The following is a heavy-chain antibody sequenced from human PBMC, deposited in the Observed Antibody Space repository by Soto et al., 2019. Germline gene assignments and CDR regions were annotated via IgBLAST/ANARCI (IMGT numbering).Heavy chain of an antibody. V-gene: IGHV3-53*01. CDR1: GFTVSSNY. D-gene: IGHD5-12*01. CDR2: IYSVGST. Sequence: LRLSCAASGFTVSSNYMSWVRQAPGKGLEWVSVIYSVGSTDYADSVKGRFTISRDNSKNALYLQMNSLRAEDTAVYYCARARDGYNFLYEPTWGQGTLVTVSS. J-gene: IGHJ4*02. CDR3: ARARDGYNFLYEPT.